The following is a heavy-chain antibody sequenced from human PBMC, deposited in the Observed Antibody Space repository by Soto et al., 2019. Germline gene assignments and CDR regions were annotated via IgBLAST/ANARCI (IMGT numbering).Heavy chain of an antibody. J-gene: IGHJ5*02. CDR1: GFSLSTSGMR. V-gene: IGHV2-70*04. CDR2: IDWDDDK. CDR3: ARTYGGVGWFDP. Sequence: SVPTLVNPRVALTLTCTFSGFSLSTSGMRVSWIRQPPGKALEWLARIDWDDDKFYSTSLKTRLTISKDTSKNQVVLTMTNIDPVDTATYYCARTYGGVGWFDPWGQRTLVTVSS. D-gene: IGHD4-17*01.